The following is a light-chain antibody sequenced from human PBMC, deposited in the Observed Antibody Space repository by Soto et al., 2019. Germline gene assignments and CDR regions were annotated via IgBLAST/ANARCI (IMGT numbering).Light chain of an antibody. Sequence: EIVLTQSPATLSLFPGERATLSCRASQSVSSYLVWYQQTPGQAPRLLIHDASNRATGIPARFSGSGSGTDFTLTISSLEPEDSAVYYCQQRASLPHAFGQGTKLEIK. CDR3: QQRASLPHA. J-gene: IGKJ2*01. V-gene: IGKV3-11*01. CDR1: QSVSSY. CDR2: DAS.